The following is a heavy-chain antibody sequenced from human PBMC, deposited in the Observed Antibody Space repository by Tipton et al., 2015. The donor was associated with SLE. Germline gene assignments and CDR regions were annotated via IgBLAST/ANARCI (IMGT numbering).Heavy chain of an antibody. D-gene: IGHD3-16*01. V-gene: IGHV3-66*02. J-gene: IGHJ6*03. CDR3: ARGGVSYMDV. CDR2: IYSGGST. Sequence: GSLRLSCAASGFTVSSKYMSWVRQAPGKGLQWVSVIYSGGSTYYADSVKGRFTISRDNSKNTLYLQMNSMRAEDTAVYYCARGGVSYMDVWGKGTTVTVSS. CDR1: GFTVSSKY.